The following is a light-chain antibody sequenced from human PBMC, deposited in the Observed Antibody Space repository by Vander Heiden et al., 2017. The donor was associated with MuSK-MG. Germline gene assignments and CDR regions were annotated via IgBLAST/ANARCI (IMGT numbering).Light chain of an antibody. CDR2: AAS. CDR3: QQSYSTPIT. CDR1: QSISSY. J-gene: IGKJ5*01. Sequence: DIQMTQSPSSLSASVGDRVTITCRASQSISSYLNWYQQKPGKAPKLLIYAASRLQSGVPSRFSGSGSGTDFTLTISSLQPEDVATYYCQQSYSTPITFGQGTRLEIK. V-gene: IGKV1-39*01.